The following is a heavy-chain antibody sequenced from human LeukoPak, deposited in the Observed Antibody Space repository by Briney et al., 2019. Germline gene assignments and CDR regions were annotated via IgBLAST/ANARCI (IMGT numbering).Heavy chain of an antibody. V-gene: IGHV3-48*04. Sequence: PGGSLRLSCAASGFTFSSYSMNWVRQAPGKGLEWVSYISSSSSTIYYADSVKGRFTISRDNAKNSLYLQMNSLRAEDTAVYYCARVRRVSTAMVTATYYFDYWGQGTLVTVSS. CDR3: ARVRRVSTAMVTATYYFDY. J-gene: IGHJ4*02. CDR2: ISSSSSTI. CDR1: GFTFSSYS. D-gene: IGHD5-18*01.